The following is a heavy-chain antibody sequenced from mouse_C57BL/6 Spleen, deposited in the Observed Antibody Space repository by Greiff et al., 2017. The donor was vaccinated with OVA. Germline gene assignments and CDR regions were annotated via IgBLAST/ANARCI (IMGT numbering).Heavy chain of an antibody. J-gene: IGHJ4*01. D-gene: IGHD2-5*01. CDR1: GYTFTGYW. CDR3: ARGNYYSNYDYAMDY. Sequence: QVQLQQSGAELMKPGASVKLSCKATGYTFTGYWIEWVKQRPGHGLEWIGEILPGSGSTNNNEKFKGKATFTADTSSNTAYMQLSSLTTEDSAIYYCARGNYYSNYDYAMDYWGQGTSVTVSS. V-gene: IGHV1-9*01. CDR2: ILPGSGST.